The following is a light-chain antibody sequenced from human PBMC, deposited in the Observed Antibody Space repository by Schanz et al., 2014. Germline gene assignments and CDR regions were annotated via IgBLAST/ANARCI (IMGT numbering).Light chain of an antibody. Sequence: QSVLTQPPSVSGAPGQRVTISCTGSSSNIGAGYAVHWYQQIPGTAPKVLIYGISNRPSGLPDRFSASKSGTSASLAIAGLQADDEADYYCQSYDDSQSAYVFGTGTKLTVL. CDR3: QSYDDSQSAYV. J-gene: IGLJ1*01. CDR2: GIS. V-gene: IGLV1-40*01. CDR1: SSNIGAGYA.